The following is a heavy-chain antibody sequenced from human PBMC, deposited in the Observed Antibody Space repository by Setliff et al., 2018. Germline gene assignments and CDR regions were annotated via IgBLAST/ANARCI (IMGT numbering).Heavy chain of an antibody. D-gene: IGHD3-10*01. V-gene: IGHV4-4*07. CDR2: IYVTEST. Sequence: EPLSLTCTVSGDSISNYYCNWIRQPAGKGLEWIGRIYVTESTKYNPSLKSRVTLSIDTSKNQFSLKLSSVTAADAALYYCAASRAYTGAVEEWFLPKTFDFWGQGSPVTVSS. CDR3: AASRAYTGAVEEWFLPKTFDF. J-gene: IGHJ4*02. CDR1: GDSISNYY.